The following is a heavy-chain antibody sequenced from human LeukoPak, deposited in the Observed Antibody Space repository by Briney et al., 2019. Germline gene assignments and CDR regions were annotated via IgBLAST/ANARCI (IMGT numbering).Heavy chain of an antibody. Sequence: GRSLRLSCAASGFTSDDYAMHWVRQAPGKGLEWVSGISWNSGSIGYADSVKGRFTISRDNAKNSLYLQMNSLRAEDMALYYCAKDIGGSFPGSAFDIWGQGTMVTVSS. CDR1: GFTSDDYA. D-gene: IGHD1-26*01. CDR3: AKDIGGSFPGSAFDI. J-gene: IGHJ3*02. CDR2: ISWNSGSI. V-gene: IGHV3-9*02.